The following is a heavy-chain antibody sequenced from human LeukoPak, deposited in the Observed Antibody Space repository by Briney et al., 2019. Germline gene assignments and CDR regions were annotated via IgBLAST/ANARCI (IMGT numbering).Heavy chain of an antibody. CDR3: AIDPEGLDDY. Sequence: SVKVSFTASVGTFSTYAIISVRQAPGQGLEWMGRIIPILGIANYAQKFQGRVTITANKSTSTAYMELSSLRSEDTAVYYCAIDPEGLDDYWGHGTLVTVSS. CDR1: VGTFSTYA. D-gene: IGHD1-14*01. CDR2: IIPILGIA. V-gene: IGHV1-69*04. J-gene: IGHJ4*01.